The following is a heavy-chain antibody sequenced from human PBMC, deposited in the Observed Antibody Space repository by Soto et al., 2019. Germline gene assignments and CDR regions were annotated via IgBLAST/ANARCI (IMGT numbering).Heavy chain of an antibody. CDR2: INAGNGNT. D-gene: IGHD3-3*01. J-gene: IGHJ6*04. Sequence: ASVKVSCKASGYTFTSYAMHWLRQAPGQRLEGMGWINAGNGNTKYSQKFQGRVTITRDTSASTAYMELSSLRSEDTAVYYCARDVGPPYYDFWSGYYYYYYGMDVWGKGTTVTVS. CDR1: GYTFTSYA. V-gene: IGHV1-3*01. CDR3: ARDVGPPYYDFWSGYYYYYYGMDV.